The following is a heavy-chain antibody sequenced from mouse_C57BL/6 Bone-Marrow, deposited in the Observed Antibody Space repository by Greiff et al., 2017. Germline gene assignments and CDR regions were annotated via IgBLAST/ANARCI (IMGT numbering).Heavy chain of an antibody. CDR3: ARAPGIYYYGSSRYYAMDY. V-gene: IGHV3-3*01. CDR1: GFSINSDCY. J-gene: IGHJ4*01. Sequence: EVKLQESGPSLVRPSQTLSLTCTVTGFSINSDCYWIWIRQFPGNKLEYIGYTFYSGITYYNPSLESRTYITRDTSKNQFSLKLSSVTTEDTATYYCARAPGIYYYGSSRYYAMDYWGQGTSVTVSS. CDR2: TFYSGIT. D-gene: IGHD1-1*01.